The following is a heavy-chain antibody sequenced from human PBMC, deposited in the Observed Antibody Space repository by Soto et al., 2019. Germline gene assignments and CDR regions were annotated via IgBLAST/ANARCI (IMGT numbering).Heavy chain of an antibody. D-gene: IGHD1-7*01. CDR3: ARTPETRDWLDP. CDR1: GASISSYY. J-gene: IGHJ5*02. V-gene: IGHV4-59*01. CDR2: IYYIGSY. Sequence: SESLFLTLNVSGASISSYYWSWILQPPWKVLEWIGYIYYIGSYNYNPSLKSLVTISVDTSKNQSSLRLSSVTAAETAVYYCARTPETRDWLDPWGQGTLDTVTS.